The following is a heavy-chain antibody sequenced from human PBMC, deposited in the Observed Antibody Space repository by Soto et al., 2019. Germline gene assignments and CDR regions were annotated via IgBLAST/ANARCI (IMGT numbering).Heavy chain of an antibody. V-gene: IGHV1-18*01. CDR2: ISAYNGNT. J-gene: IGHJ4*02. Sequence: ASVKVSCKASGYSFASYGITWVRQAPGQGLEWMGWISAYNGNTNYAQKFQGRVTMTTNTSTTTAYMELRSLRSDDTAVYYCARVRNIIMADWGQGTLVTVSS. D-gene: IGHD3-16*01. CDR3: ARVRNIIMAD. CDR1: GYSFASYG.